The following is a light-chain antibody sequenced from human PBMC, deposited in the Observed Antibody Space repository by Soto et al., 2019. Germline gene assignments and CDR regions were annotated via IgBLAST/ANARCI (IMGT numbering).Light chain of an antibody. Sequence: EVVLTQSPGTLSLSPGERATLSCRASQSVSSSYLAWYQQKPGRAPRLLIYGASSRATGIPDRFSGSGSGTDFTLTISRLEPEDFAVYYCQQYGSSPFGPGTKVDSK. CDR2: GAS. CDR3: QQYGSSP. J-gene: IGKJ3*01. V-gene: IGKV3-20*01. CDR1: QSVSSSY.